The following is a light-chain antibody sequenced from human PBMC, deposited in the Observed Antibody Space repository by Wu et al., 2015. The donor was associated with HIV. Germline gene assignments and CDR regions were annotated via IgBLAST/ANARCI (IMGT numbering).Light chain of an antibody. Sequence: EIVMTQSPATLSVSPGERATLSCRASQSVGSNLAWYHQKPGQAPRLLIYGASTRATGIPARFSGSGSGTEFTLTISSLQSEDFAVYYCQQYDSWYTFGQGTNLEIK. CDR3: QQYDSWYT. CDR2: GAS. V-gene: IGKV3-15*01. J-gene: IGKJ2*01. CDR1: QSVGSN.